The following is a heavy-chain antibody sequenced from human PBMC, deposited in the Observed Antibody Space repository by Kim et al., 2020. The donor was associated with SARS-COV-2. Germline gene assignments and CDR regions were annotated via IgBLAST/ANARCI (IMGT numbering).Heavy chain of an antibody. J-gene: IGHJ6*02. D-gene: IGHD5-18*01. V-gene: IGHV3-48*03. Sequence: ADSVKGRFTISRDNAKNSLYLQMNSLRAEDTAVYYCARGGSYGSSGMDVWGQGTTVTVSS. CDR3: ARGGSYGSSGMDV.